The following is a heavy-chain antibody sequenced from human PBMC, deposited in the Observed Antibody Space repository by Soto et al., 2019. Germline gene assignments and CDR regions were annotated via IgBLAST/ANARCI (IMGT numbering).Heavy chain of an antibody. CDR3: ARDPHVVYATIYYYGMDV. CDR2: INPSGGST. CDR1: GNTFTSYY. Sequence: QVQLVQSGAEVKKPGASVKVSCKASGNTFTSYYMHWVRQAPGQGLEWMGIINPSGGSTSYAQKFQGRVTMTRDTSTSTVYMELSSLRSEDTAVYYCARDPHVVYATIYYYGMDVWGQGTTVTVSS. V-gene: IGHV1-46*01. J-gene: IGHJ6*02. D-gene: IGHD2-8*02.